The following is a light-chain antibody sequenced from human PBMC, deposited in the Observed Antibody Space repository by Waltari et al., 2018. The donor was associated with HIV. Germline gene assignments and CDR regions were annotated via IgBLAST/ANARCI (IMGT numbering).Light chain of an antibody. CDR3: QQYYSAPYT. J-gene: IGKJ2*01. CDR2: WAS. V-gene: IGKV4-1*01. Sequence: DIVVTQSPESLAVSLGERATINCKSSKSVLYSSNNRNYFGWYQQKPGQPPKLLISWASTREFGVPDRFSGSGSGTDFTLTIGSLQAEDVAVYYCQQYYSAPYTFGQGTKLEIK. CDR1: KSVLYSSNNRNY.